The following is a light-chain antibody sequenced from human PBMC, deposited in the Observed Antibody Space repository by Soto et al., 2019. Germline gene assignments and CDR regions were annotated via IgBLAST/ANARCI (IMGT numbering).Light chain of an antibody. Sequence: EIVWTQSPGTLSLSPGERATLSCRASQSVRDTYLAWYQQKPGQAPRLLIYGVYIRATGIPDRFSGSGSGSDFTLTISRMEPEDFAVYYCQHYGTSLGTFGQGPKLEIK. CDR3: QHYGTSLGT. CDR1: QSVRDTY. CDR2: GVY. V-gene: IGKV3-20*01. J-gene: IGKJ2*02.